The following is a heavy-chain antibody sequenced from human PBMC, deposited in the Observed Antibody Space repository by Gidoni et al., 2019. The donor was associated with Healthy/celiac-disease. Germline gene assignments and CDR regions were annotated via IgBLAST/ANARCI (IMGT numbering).Heavy chain of an antibody. J-gene: IGHJ4*02. V-gene: IGHV3-23*01. D-gene: IGHD3-16*02. CDR2: ISGSGGST. CDR3: AKAPTMITFGGVIVIPFDY. Sequence: EVQLLESGGGLVQPGGSLRLSCAASGFTFSSYAMRWVRQAPGKGLEWVSAISGSGGSTYYADSVKGRFTISRDNSKNTLYLQMNSLRAEDTAVYYCAKAPTMITFGGVIVIPFDYWGQGTLVTVSS. CDR1: GFTFSSYA.